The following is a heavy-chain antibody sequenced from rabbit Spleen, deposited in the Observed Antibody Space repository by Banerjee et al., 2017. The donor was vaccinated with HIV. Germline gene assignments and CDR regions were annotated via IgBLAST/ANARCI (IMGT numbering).Heavy chain of an antibody. Sequence: QSLEESGGGLAQPEGSLALTCKASGFSFSSSDYICWVRQAPGKGLEWISCIAGSSSGFTYSATWAKGRFTISKTSSTTVTLQMTSLTAADTATYFCARDTGSSFSSYGMDLWGPGTLVTVS. V-gene: IGHV1S40*01. CDR2: IAGSSSGFT. CDR1: GFSFSSSDY. CDR3: ARDTGSSFSSYGMDL. J-gene: IGHJ6*01. D-gene: IGHD8-1*01.